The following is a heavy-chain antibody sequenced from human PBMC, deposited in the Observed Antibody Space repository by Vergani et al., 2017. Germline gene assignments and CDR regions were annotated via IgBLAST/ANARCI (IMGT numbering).Heavy chain of an antibody. CDR2: MNPNSGNT. V-gene: IGHV1-8*01. CDR3: AREVPCTTTRCGYFDY. D-gene: IGHD2/OR15-2a*01. CDR1: GYTFTSYD. J-gene: IGHJ4*02. Sequence: QVQLVQSGAEVKKPGASVKVSCKASGYTFTSYDINWVRQATGQGLEWMGWMNPNSGNTGYAQKFQGRVTMTRNTSISTAYMELSSLRSEDTAVYYCAREVPCTTTRCGYFDYWGQGTLVTVSS.